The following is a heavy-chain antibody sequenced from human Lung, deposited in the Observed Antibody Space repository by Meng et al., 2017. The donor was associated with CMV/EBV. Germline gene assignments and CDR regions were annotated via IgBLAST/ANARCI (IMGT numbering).Heavy chain of an antibody. CDR3: ATEGPLNWFDR. Sequence: SVXVSCKASGGTFSNYPVSWVRHAPGLGLEWMGGFIPFFGTPNYAQKFQGRLTITTDESTSTAYMALNILSSEDTAVYYCATEGPLNWFDRSGQGTLVTVSS. CDR1: GGTFSNYP. J-gene: IGHJ5*02. V-gene: IGHV1-69*05. CDR2: FIPFFGTP.